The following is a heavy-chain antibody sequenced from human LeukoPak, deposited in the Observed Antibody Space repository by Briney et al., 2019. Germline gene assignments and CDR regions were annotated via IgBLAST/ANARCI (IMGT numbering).Heavy chain of an antibody. Sequence: GESLQISCKASAYSFNSSWSAWVRQMPGKGLDWMGNIYTGDSEIRYSPSFQGQVTISGEKSINTAYLEWSRLKASDTAMYYCARLGAMVRGVNVCNYIGMEVWGQGTRVTVSS. CDR3: ARLGAMVRGVNVCNYIGMEV. CDR1: AYSFNSSW. D-gene: IGHD3-10*01. V-gene: IGHV5-51*01. J-gene: IGHJ6*02. CDR2: IYTGDSEI.